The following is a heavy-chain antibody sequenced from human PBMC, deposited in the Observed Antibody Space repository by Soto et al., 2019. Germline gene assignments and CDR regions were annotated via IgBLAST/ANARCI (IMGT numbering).Heavy chain of an antibody. Sequence: PXESLMSAWTGCGYSFTSYWIGRVRQMPGKGLEWMGIIYPGDSDTRYSPSFQGQVTISADKSISTAYLQWSSLKASDTAMYYCARRRITGTTYQNWWFDPWGQGTLVTVS. V-gene: IGHV5-51*01. J-gene: IGHJ5*02. D-gene: IGHD1-7*01. CDR1: GYSFTSYW. CDR3: ARRRITGTTYQNWWFDP. CDR2: IYPGDSDT.